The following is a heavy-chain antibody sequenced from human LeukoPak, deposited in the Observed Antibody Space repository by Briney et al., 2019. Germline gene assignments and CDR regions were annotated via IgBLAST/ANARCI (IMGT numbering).Heavy chain of an antibody. V-gene: IGHV3-53*01. Sequence: PGGSLRLSCAASGFTVSSNYMSWVRQAPGKGLEWVSLIYSGGSTYYADSVKGRFTISRDNSKNTLYLQMNSLRAEDTAIFYCAKVVKYYYDTSGYFDNWGQGTLVTVSS. D-gene: IGHD3-22*01. J-gene: IGHJ4*02. CDR3: AKVVKYYYDTSGYFDN. CDR1: GFTVSSNY. CDR2: IYSGGST.